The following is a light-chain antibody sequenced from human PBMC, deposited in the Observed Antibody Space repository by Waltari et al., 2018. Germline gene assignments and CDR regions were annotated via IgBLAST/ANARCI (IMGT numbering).Light chain of an antibody. CDR1: QSVSSY. V-gene: IGKV3-11*01. CDR2: DAS. Sequence: EIVLTQSPATLSLSPGVRATLPCRASQSVSSYLAWYQQKPGQAPRLLIYDASNRATGIPARFSGSGSGTDFTLTISNLEPEDFAVYYCQQRSSWPLTFGGGTKVEIK. J-gene: IGKJ4*01. CDR3: QQRSSWPLT.